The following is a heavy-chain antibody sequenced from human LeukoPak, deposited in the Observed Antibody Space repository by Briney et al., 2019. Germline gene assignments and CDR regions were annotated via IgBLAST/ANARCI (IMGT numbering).Heavy chain of an antibody. J-gene: IGHJ3*02. D-gene: IGHD3-3*01. CDR1: GFTFSSYG. Sequence: GGSLRLSCAASGFTFSSYGMPWVRQAPGKGLEWVAVIWYDGSNKYYADSVKGRFTISRDNSKNALYLQMNSLRAEDTAVYYCAKDLPTYYDFWSGYYIWDDAFDIWGQGTMVTVSS. CDR2: IWYDGSNK. CDR3: AKDLPTYYDFWSGYYIWDDAFDI. V-gene: IGHV3-33*06.